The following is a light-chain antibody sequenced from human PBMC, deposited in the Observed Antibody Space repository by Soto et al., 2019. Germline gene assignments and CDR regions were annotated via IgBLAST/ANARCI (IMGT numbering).Light chain of an antibody. J-gene: IGLJ1*01. CDR3: SSYAGTHIV. V-gene: IGLV2-8*01. CDR2: EVS. Sequence: QSVLTQPPSASGSPGQSVTISCTGTSSDVGIYNSVSWYQQHPGEAPKLMMYEVSKRPAGVPDRFSGSKSGNTASLTVSGLQAEDEADYYCSSYAGTHIVFGIGTKVT. CDR1: SSDVGIYNS.